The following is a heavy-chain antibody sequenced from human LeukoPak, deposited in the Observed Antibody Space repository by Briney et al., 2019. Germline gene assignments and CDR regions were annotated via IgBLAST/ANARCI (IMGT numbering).Heavy chain of an antibody. CDR2: IYYSGNT. J-gene: IGHJ4*02. Sequence: SEALSLTCTVSGGSISSSSYYWGWIRHPPGKGLEWIGRIYYSGNTYYNPSLKSRVTISVDTSRNQFSLKLSSMTAADTAVYYCASALQPYCYYDSGSISYFDYWGQGTLVTVSS. V-gene: IGHV4-39*01. D-gene: IGHD3-10*01. CDR1: GGSISSSSYY. CDR3: ASALQPYCYYDSGSISYFDY.